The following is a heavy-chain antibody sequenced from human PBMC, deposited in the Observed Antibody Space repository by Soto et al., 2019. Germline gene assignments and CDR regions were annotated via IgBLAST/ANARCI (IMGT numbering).Heavy chain of an antibody. J-gene: IGHJ4*02. D-gene: IGHD3-22*01. CDR1: GFTFSNAW. Sequence: EVQLVESGGGLVKPGGSLRLSCAASGFTFSNAWMSWVRQAPGKGLEWVGRIKSKTAGGTTEYAAPVKDRFTISRDDSKNTLYLQMNSLKTEDTAVYYCTGGHNSNGKTFDYWGQGAMVTVSS. V-gene: IGHV3-15*01. CDR2: IKSKTAGGTT. CDR3: TGGHNSNGKTFDY.